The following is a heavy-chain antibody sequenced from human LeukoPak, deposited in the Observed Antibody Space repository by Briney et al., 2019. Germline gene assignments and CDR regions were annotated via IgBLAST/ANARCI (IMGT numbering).Heavy chain of an antibody. V-gene: IGHV3-48*02. J-gene: IGHJ2*01. Sequence: PGGSLSLSCAASGFTFSSYSMNWVRQAPGKGLEWVSYISGSSSTIYYADSVEGRFTISRDNAKNSLYLQMNSLRDEDTAVYYCARVRGNGWYFDLWGRGTLVTVSS. CDR1: GFTFSSYS. CDR3: ARVRGNGWYFDL. CDR2: ISGSSSTI. D-gene: IGHD4-23*01.